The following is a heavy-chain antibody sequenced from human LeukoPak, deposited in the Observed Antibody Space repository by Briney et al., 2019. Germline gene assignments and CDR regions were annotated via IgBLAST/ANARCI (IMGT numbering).Heavy chain of an antibody. D-gene: IGHD3-3*01. CDR1: GFTFSSYS. Sequence: GGSLRLSCAASGFTFSSYSMNWVRQAPGKGLEWVSSISSSSSYIYYADSVKGRFTISGDNAKNSLYLQMNSLRAEDTAVYYCARKHLPYYDFWSGFYYFDYWGQGTLVTVSS. CDR3: ARKHLPYYDFWSGFYYFDY. CDR2: ISSSSSYI. V-gene: IGHV3-21*01. J-gene: IGHJ4*02.